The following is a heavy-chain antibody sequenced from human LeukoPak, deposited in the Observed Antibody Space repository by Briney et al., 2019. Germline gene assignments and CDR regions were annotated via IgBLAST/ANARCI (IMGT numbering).Heavy chain of an antibody. V-gene: IGHV1-69*13. D-gene: IGHD2-15*01. Sequence: SVKVSCKASGGTFSSYAISWVRQAPGQGLEWMGGIIPIFGTANYAQKFQGRATITADESTSTAYMELSSLRSEDTAVYYCARYCSGGSCPKGYFDSWGQGTLVTVSS. CDR3: ARYCSGGSCPKGYFDS. CDR1: GGTFSSYA. CDR2: IIPIFGTA. J-gene: IGHJ4*02.